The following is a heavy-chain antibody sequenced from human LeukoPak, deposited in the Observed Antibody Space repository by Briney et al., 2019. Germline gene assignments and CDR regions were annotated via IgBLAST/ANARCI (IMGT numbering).Heavy chain of an antibody. V-gene: IGHV4-61*02. CDR1: GGSISSGSYY. CDR2: IYTSGST. J-gene: IGHJ4*02. D-gene: IGHD6-13*01. CDR3: ARVLPGQQLVPFYFDY. Sequence: PSETLSLTCTVSGGSISSGSYYWSWIRQPAGKGLEWIGRIYTSGSTNYNPSLKSRVTISVDTSKNQFSLKLSSVTAADTAVYYCARVLPGQQLVPFYFDYWGQGTLVTVSS.